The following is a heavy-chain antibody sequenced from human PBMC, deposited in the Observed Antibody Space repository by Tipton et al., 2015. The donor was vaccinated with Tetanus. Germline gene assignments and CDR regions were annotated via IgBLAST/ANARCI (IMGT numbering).Heavy chain of an antibody. CDR1: GYTFTSYY. CDR3: ARDDGGGMGATWNWFDP. J-gene: IGHJ5*02. D-gene: IGHD1-26*01. Sequence: QLVQSGAEVKKPGASVKVSCKASGYTFTSYYMHWVRQAPGQGLEWMGIINPSGGSTSYAQKFQGRVTMTRDTSTSTVYMELSSLRSEDTAVYYCARDDGGGMGATWNWFDPWGQGTLVTVSS. V-gene: IGHV1-46*01. CDR2: INPSGGST.